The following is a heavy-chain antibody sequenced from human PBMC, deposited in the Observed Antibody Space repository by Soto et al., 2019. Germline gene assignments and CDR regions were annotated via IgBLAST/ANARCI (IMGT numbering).Heavy chain of an antibody. J-gene: IGHJ6*02. V-gene: IGHV1-69*13. CDR3: ARGAYSSSSGWNYYGMDV. CDR1: GGTFSSYA. CDR2: IIPIFGTA. Sequence: GASVKVSCKASGGTFSSYAISWVRQAPGQGLEWMGGIIPIFGTANYAQKFQGRVTITADESTSTAYMELSSLRSEDTAVYYCARGAYSSSSGWNYYGMDVWGQGTTVTVSS. D-gene: IGHD6-6*01.